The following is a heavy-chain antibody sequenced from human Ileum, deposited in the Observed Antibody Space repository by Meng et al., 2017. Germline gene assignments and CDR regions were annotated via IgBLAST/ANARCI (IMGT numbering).Heavy chain of an antibody. CDR1: GFTVSGND. CDR3: ARPPASGWDVV. D-gene: IGHD6-19*01. Sequence: QLVESGGGLVQPGGSLRLSCTASGFTVSGNDMIWVRQAPGKGLEWVSLIYSGGRTHYADSVKGRFTISRDNSKNTLYPQMHSLTAEDTAIYYCARPPASGWDVVWGQGTLVTVSS. V-gene: IGHV3-66*04. J-gene: IGHJ4*02. CDR2: IYSGGRT.